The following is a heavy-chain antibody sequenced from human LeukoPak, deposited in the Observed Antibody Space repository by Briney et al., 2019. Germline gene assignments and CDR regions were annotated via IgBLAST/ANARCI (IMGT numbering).Heavy chain of an antibody. CDR3: TTWKWLRLGSDY. J-gene: IGHJ4*02. Sequence: GGSLRLSCAASGFTFSSAWMTWVRQAPGKGLEWVGRIKSNTDGGTTDYAEPVKGRFIISRDDSKKTLYLQMNGLKTEDTAVYYCTTWKWLRLGSDYWGQGTLVTVSP. D-gene: IGHD5-12*01. CDR1: GFTFSSAW. CDR2: IKSNTDGGTT. V-gene: IGHV3-15*01.